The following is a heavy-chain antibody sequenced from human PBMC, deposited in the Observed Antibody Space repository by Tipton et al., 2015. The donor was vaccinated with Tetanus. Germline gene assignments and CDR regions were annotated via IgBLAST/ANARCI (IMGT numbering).Heavy chain of an antibody. V-gene: IGHV4-59*01. CDR3: ATMTPVDWYFDL. CDR2: IYYSGCT. CDR1: GGSISSYF. Sequence: TLSLTCSVSGGSISSYFWSWIRQSPGQGLEWIGLIYYSGCTSYNPSLKSRVTISVDTSKNQLSLKLTSVTAADTAVYYCATMTPVDWYFDLWGRGTLVTVSS. D-gene: IGHD4-23*01. J-gene: IGHJ2*01.